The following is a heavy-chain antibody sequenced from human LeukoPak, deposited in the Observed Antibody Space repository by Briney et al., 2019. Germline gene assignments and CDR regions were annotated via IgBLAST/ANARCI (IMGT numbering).Heavy chain of an antibody. J-gene: IGHJ6*02. Sequence: GASVKVSCKASGYTFTSYYMHRVRQAPGQGLEWMGIINPSGGSTSYAQKFQGRVTMTRDTSTSTAYMELSSLRSEDTAVYYCARFPNTAMVMGLEYYYYGMDVWGQGTTVTVSS. CDR1: GYTFTSYY. D-gene: IGHD5-18*01. V-gene: IGHV1-46*01. CDR3: ARFPNTAMVMGLEYYYYGMDV. CDR2: INPSGGST.